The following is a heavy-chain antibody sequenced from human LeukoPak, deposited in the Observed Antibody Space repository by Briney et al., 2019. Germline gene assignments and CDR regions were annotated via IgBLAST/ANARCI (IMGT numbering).Heavy chain of an antibody. CDR1: GYTFSSYG. CDR2: ISYDGSNK. CDR3: ACRPWRDIVVVPAAYFDY. Sequence: PGGSLRLSCESSGYTFSSYGMHWVRQAPGKGLEWVAVISYDGSNKYHVDSVKGRFTISRDNSKNTLYLQMNSLRAEDTAVYYYACRPWRDIVVVPAAYFDYWGQGTLVTVSS. J-gene: IGHJ4*02. V-gene: IGHV3-30*03. D-gene: IGHD2-2*01.